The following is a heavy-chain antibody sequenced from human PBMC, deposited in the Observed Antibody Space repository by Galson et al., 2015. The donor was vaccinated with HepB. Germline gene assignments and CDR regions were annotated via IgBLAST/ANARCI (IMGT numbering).Heavy chain of an antibody. D-gene: IGHD2-2*03. CDR3: AKDRRLMDWYYFDF. J-gene: IGHJ4*02. CDR2: ISYDGSNK. Sequence: SLRLSCAASGFTFSSYGMHWVRQAPGKGLEWVAVISYDGSNKYYADSVKGRFTISRDNSKNTLYLQMNSLRAEDTAVYYCAKDRRLMDWYYFDFWGQGTMVTVSS. V-gene: IGHV3-30*18. CDR1: GFTFSSYG.